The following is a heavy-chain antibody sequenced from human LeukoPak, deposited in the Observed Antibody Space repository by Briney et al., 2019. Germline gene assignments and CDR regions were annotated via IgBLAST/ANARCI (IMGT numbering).Heavy chain of an antibody. D-gene: IGHD4-23*01. Sequence: GGSLRLSCTASGFTFGDYAMSWIRQAPGKGLEWVGFIRSKAYGETADYAASVKGRFTISRDDSKAIAYLQMNSLIIEDTAVYFCTRDPHYYHGNPHDFWGQGTRVTVSS. J-gene: IGHJ4*02. V-gene: IGHV3-49*03. CDR1: GFTFGDYA. CDR3: TRDPHYYHGNPHDF. CDR2: IRSKAYGETA.